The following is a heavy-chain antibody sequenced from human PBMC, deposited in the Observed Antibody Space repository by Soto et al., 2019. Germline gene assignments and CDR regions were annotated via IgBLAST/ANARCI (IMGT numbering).Heavy chain of an antibody. CDR1: GFTFSSYA. V-gene: IGHV3-30-3*01. J-gene: IGHJ4*02. Sequence: GSLRLSCAASGFTFSSYAMHWVRQAPGKGLEWFAVISYDGSNKYYADSVKGRFTISRDNSKNTLYLQMNSLRAEDTAVYYCARDSEWLAYFDYWGQGT. CDR3: ARDSEWLAYFDY. CDR2: ISYDGSNK. D-gene: IGHD6-19*01.